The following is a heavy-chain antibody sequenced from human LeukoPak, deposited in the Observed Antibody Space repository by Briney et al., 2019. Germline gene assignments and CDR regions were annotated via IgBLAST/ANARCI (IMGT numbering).Heavy chain of an antibody. CDR1: GFTFSSYW. D-gene: IGHD1-26*01. CDR3: ARRLSGSYYAYFDC. J-gene: IGHJ4*02. Sequence: GGSLRLSCAASGFTFSSYWMSWVRQAPGKGLEWVANIKDDGSEKYYVDSMKGRFTISRDNAKNSLYLRMSSLRAEDTAVYYCARRLSGSYYAYFDCWGQGTLVTVSS. CDR2: IKDDGSEK. V-gene: IGHV3-7*01.